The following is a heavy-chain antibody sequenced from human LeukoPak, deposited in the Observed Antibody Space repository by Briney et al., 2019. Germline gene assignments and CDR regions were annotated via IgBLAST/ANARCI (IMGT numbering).Heavy chain of an antibody. V-gene: IGHV1-24*01. CDR1: GYTLTELS. D-gene: IGHD2-2*01. CDR2: LDPEDGET. Sequence: ASVKVSCKVSGYTLTELSMHWVRQAPGKGLEWMGGLDPEDGETIYAQKFQGRVTMTEDTSTDTAYMELSSLRSEDTAVYYCATDPGYCSSTSCIDYWGQGTLVTVSS. J-gene: IGHJ4*02. CDR3: ATDPGYCSSTSCIDY.